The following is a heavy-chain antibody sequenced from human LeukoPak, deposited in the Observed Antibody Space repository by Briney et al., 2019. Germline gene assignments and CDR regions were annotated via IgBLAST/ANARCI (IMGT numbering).Heavy chain of an antibody. CDR3: ARGGYTMVRGDYYGMDV. CDR2: INPNSGGT. V-gene: IGHV1-2*02. J-gene: IGHJ6*02. CDR1: GYTFTGYY. D-gene: IGHD3-10*01. Sequence: GASLKVSCKASGYTFTGYYMHWVRQAPGQGLEWMGWINPNSGGTNYAQKFQGRVTMTRDTSISTAYMELSRLRSDDTAGYYCARGGYTMVRGDYYGMDVWSQGTTVTVSS.